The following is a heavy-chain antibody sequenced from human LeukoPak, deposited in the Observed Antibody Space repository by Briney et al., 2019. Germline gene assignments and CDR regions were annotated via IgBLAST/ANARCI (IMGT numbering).Heavy chain of an antibody. CDR1: GYTFTSYG. V-gene: IGHV1-18*01. J-gene: IGHJ4*02. CDR2: IGAYNGNT. CDR3: ARDSRWLQLIAYYFDY. Sequence: GASVKVSCKASGYTFTSYGISWVRQAPGQGLEWMGWIGAYNGNTNYAQKLQGRVTMTTDTSTSTAYMELRSLRSDDTAVYYCARDSRWLQLIAYYFDYWGQGTLVTVSS. D-gene: IGHD5-24*01.